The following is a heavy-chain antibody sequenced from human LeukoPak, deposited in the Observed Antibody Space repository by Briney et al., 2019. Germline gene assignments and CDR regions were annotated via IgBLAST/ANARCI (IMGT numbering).Heavy chain of an antibody. D-gene: IGHD3-3*01. V-gene: IGHV1-69*04. J-gene: IGHJ3*02. CDR3: ARSTVLRFLEWLLYGAFDI. Sequence: ASVKVSCKASGGTFSSYAISWVRQAPGQGLEWMGRIIPILGIANYAQKFQGRVTITADKSTSTAYMELSSLRSEDTAVYYCARSTVLRFLEWLLYGAFDIWGQGTMVTVSS. CDR2: IIPILGIA. CDR1: GGTFSSYA.